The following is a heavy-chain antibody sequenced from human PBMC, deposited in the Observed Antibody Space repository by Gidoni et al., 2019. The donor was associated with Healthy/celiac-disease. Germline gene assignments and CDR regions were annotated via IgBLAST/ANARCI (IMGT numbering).Heavy chain of an antibody. Sequence: QVQLQQWGAGLLKPSETLSLTCAVYGGSFSGYYWSWIRQPPGKGLEWIGEINHSGSTNYNPSLKSRVTISVDTSKNQFSLKLSSVTAADTAVYYCARVGGSIGMDYWGQGTLVTVSS. D-gene: IGHD3-10*01. CDR2: INHSGST. V-gene: IGHV4-34*01. CDR1: GGSFSGYY. CDR3: ARVGGSIGMDY. J-gene: IGHJ4*02.